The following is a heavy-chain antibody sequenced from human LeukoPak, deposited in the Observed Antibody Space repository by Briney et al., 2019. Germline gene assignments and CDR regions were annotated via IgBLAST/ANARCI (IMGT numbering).Heavy chain of an antibody. Sequence: GGSLRLSCAASGFTFSSYAMHWVRQAPGKGLEWVAVISYDGSNKYYADSVKGRFTISRDNSKNSLYLEMNSLRVEDTAIYYCARDATTAIGTVYMDVWGKGTTVTISS. J-gene: IGHJ6*03. D-gene: IGHD1-1*01. CDR2: ISYDGSNK. CDR3: ARDATTAIGTVYMDV. V-gene: IGHV3-30*04. CDR1: GFTFSSYA.